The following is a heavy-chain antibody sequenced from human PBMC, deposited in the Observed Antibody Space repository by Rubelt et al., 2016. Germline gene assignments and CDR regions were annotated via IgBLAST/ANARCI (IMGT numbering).Heavy chain of an antibody. J-gene: IGHJ5*01. D-gene: IGHD6-13*01. CDR3: ARASYSSSWGGDNWFDF. Sequence: VWVSRIHSDGSGISYADSVKGRFTISRDNAKNTLYVQMNSLRAEDTAVYYCARASYSSSWGGDNWFDFWGQGTLVTVSS. V-gene: IGHV3-74*01. CDR2: IHSDGSGI.